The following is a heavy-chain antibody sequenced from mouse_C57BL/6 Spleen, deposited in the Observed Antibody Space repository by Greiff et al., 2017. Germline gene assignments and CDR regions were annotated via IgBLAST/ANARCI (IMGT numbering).Heavy chain of an antibody. V-gene: IGHV10-1*01. Sequence: EVHLVESGGGLVQPKGSLKLSCAASGFSFNTYAMNWVRQAPGKGLEWVARIRSKSNNYATYYADSVKDRFTISRDDSESMLYLQMNNLKPEDTAMYYCVSTYYDGWYFDVGGTGTTVTVSS. D-gene: IGHD2-3*01. CDR2: IRSKSNNYAT. J-gene: IGHJ1*03. CDR3: VSTYYDGWYFDV. CDR1: GFSFNTYA.